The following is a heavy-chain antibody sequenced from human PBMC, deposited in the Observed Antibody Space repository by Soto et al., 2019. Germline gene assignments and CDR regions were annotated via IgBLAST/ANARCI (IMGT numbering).Heavy chain of an antibody. CDR3: AKVGTDQPRWGYYYYYMDV. CDR2: ISGSGGST. Sequence: GGSLRLSCAASGFTFSSYAMSWVRQAPGKGLEWVSAISGSGGSTYYADSVKGRFTISRDNSKNTLYLQMNSLRAEDTAVYYCAKVGTDQPRWGYYYYYMDVWGKGTTVTVSS. V-gene: IGHV3-23*01. D-gene: IGHD2-2*01. J-gene: IGHJ6*03. CDR1: GFTFSSYA.